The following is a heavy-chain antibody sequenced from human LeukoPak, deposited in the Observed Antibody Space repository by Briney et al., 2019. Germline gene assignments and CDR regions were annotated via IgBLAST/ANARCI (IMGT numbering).Heavy chain of an antibody. Sequence: GESLKISCKGSGYSFTGYWIGWVRQMPGKGLEWMGIIYPGDSDTRYSPSFQGQVTISADKSISTAYLQWSSLKASDTAMYYCARQWASGYSSGWPYYFDYWGQGALVTVSS. V-gene: IGHV5-51*01. CDR3: ARQWASGYSSGWPYYFDY. CDR2: IYPGDSDT. D-gene: IGHD6-19*01. J-gene: IGHJ4*02. CDR1: GYSFTGYW.